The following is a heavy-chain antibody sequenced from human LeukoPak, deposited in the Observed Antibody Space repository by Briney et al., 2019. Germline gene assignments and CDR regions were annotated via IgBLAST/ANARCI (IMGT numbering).Heavy chain of an antibody. CDR3: ASAYGSGSLQYYSDY. CDR1: GGSFSGYY. Sequence: SETLSLTCAVYGGSFSGYYWSWIRQPPGKGLEWIGEIYHSGSTNYNPSLKSRVTISVDKSKNQFSLKLSSVTAADTAVYYCASAYGSGSLQYYSDYWGQGTLVTVSS. V-gene: IGHV4-34*01. D-gene: IGHD3-10*01. J-gene: IGHJ4*02. CDR2: IYHSGST.